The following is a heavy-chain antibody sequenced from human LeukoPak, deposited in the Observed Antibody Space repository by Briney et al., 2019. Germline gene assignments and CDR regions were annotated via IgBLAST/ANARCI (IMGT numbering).Heavy chain of an antibody. Sequence: SETLSLTCTVSGGSISSYYWSWIRRPPGKGLEWIGYIYYSGSTNYKPSLKSRVTISVDTSKNQFSLKLSSVTAADTAVYYCARGGYYGSGNDFRFDPWGQGTLVTVSS. J-gene: IGHJ5*02. D-gene: IGHD3-10*01. V-gene: IGHV4-59*01. CDR1: GGSISSYY. CDR2: IYYSGST. CDR3: ARGGYYGSGNDFRFDP.